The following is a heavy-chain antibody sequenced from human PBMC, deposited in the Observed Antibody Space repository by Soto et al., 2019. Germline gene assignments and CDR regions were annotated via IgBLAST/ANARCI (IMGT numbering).Heavy chain of an antibody. V-gene: IGHV3-48*02. CDR3: ARDRTVTTFDP. CDR2: ISSSSSTI. D-gene: IGHD4-17*01. J-gene: IGHJ5*02. CDR1: GFNFSSYS. Sequence: EVQLVESGGGLVQPGGSLRLSCAASGFNFSSYSMNWVRQAPGKGLEWVSYISSSSSTIYYADSVRGRFTISRDNAKNSLYLQVNSLRDEDTAVYYCARDRTVTTFDPWGQGTLVTVSS.